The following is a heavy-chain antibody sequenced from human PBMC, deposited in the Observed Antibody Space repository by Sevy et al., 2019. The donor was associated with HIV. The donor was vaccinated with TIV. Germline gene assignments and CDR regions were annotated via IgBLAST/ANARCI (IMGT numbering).Heavy chain of an antibody. V-gene: IGHV3-21*01. CDR2: ISSSSSYI. D-gene: IGHD6-19*01. CDR3: ARSLDSSGYFDY. CDR1: GFTFSSYS. Sequence: GSLRLSCAASGFTFSSYSMNWVRQAPGKGLEWVSSISSSSSYIYYADSVKGRFTISRDNAKNSLYLQMNSLRAEDTAVYYCARSLDSSGYFDYWGQGTLVTVSS. J-gene: IGHJ4*02.